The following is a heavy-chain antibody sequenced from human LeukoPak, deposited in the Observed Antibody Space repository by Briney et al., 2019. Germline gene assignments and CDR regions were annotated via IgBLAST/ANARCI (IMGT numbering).Heavy chain of an antibody. CDR2: ITDSSSSI. CDR1: GFSFNSYS. V-gene: IGHV3-48*01. D-gene: IGHD5-12*01. CDR3: ARDRPHSGYDFDY. J-gene: IGHJ4*02. Sequence: GGSLRLSCAASGFSFNSYSMNWVRQAPGKGLEWLSYITDSSSSIFYAESVKGRFTISRDNAKNSLYQQMNSLRAEDTAIYYCARDRPHSGYDFDYWGQGTLVTVSS.